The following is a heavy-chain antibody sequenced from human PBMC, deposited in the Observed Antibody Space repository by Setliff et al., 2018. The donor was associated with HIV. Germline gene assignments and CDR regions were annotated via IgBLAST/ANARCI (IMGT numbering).Heavy chain of an antibody. Sequence: SVKVSCKGSGDTFATYVVSWVRQAPGQGPEWMGGRSPIFSTTNYAQKFQGRVTITTDESTSRAYMELSSLRSEDTAVYYCAITSRGYSLQRGGAFDIWGQGTLVTVSS. V-gene: IGHV1-69*05. CDR3: AITSRGYSLQRGGAFDI. CDR1: GDTFATYV. J-gene: IGHJ3*02. CDR2: RSPIFSTT. D-gene: IGHD3-22*01.